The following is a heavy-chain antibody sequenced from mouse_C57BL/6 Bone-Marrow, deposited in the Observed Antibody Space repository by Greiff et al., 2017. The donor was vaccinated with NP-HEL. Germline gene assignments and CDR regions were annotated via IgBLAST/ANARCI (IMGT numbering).Heavy chain of an antibody. CDR3: ARARGNWGFAY. CDR2: ISSGSSTI. V-gene: IGHV5-17*01. J-gene: IGHJ3*01. Sequence: EVKVVESGGGLVKPGGSLKLSCAASGFTFSDYGMHWVRQAPEKGLEWVAYISSGSSTIYYADTVKGRFTISRDNAKNTLFLQMTSLRSEDTAMYYCARARGNWGFAYWGQGTLVTVSA. CDR1: GFTFSDYG. D-gene: IGHD4-1*01.